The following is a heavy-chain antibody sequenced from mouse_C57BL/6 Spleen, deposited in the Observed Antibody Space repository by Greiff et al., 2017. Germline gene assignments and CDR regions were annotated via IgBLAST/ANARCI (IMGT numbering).Heavy chain of an antibody. CDR2: IYPGDGDT. V-gene: IGHV1-80*01. CDR1: GYAFSSYW. J-gene: IGHJ2*01. Sequence: QVQLKQSGAELVKPGASVKISCKASGYAFSSYWMNWVKQRPGKGLEWIGQIYPGDGDTNYNGKFKGKATLTADKSSSTAYMQLSSLTSEDSAVYFCAREGKGNQGPFDYWGQGTTLTVSS. CDR3: AREGKGNQGPFDY. D-gene: IGHD2-1*01.